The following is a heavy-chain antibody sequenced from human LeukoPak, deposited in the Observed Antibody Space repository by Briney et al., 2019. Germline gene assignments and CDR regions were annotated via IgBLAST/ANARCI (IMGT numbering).Heavy chain of an antibody. CDR1: EFTLSSYA. J-gene: IGHJ4*02. Sequence: HPGGSLRLSCAASEFTLSSYAMNWVRQAPGKGLEWVSAISYSGGSTYYADSVKGRFTISRDISKNTLYLQMNSLRAEDTAVYYCTKDQAPYSSGWYHGHWGQGTLVTVSS. CDR3: TKDQAPYSSGWYHGH. CDR2: ISYSGGST. D-gene: IGHD6-19*01. V-gene: IGHV3-23*01.